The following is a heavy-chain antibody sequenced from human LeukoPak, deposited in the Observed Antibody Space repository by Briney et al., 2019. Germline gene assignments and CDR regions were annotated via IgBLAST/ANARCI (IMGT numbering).Heavy chain of an antibody. CDR1: GFTFSSYA. J-gene: IGHJ4*02. Sequence: PGGSLRLSCAASGFTFSSYAMSWVRQAPGKGLEWVSAISGSGGSTYYADSVKGRFTISRDNSKNTLYLQMNSLRAEDTAVYYCAKGRDGPFGYSPGYFDYWGQGTLVTVSS. V-gene: IGHV3-23*01. CDR3: AKGRDGPFGYSPGYFDY. D-gene: IGHD3-22*01. CDR2: ISGSGGST.